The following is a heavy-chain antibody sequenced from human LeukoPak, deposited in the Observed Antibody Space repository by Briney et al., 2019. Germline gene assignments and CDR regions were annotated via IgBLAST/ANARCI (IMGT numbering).Heavy chain of an antibody. CDR3: ARENRDSRWPHLDY. V-gene: IGHV3-21*01. J-gene: IGHJ4*02. CDR2: ISSGSSYI. CDR1: GFTFSSDS. D-gene: IGHD6-13*01. Sequence: GGSLRLSRAASGFTFSSDSMNWVRQAPGKGLEWVSFISSGSSYIYYADAVKGRFTISRDNAKNSLYLQMNSLRAEDTAVYYCARENRDSRWPHLDYWGQGTLVTVSS.